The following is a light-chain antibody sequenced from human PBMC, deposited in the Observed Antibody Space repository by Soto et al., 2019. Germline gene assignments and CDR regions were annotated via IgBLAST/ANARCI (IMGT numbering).Light chain of an antibody. CDR2: GAS. CDR3: QHYATSLFA. V-gene: IGKV3-20*01. J-gene: IGKJ4*01. Sequence: EIVLTQSPGTLSLSPGERATLFCRASQSVYNNYLAWYQQKSGLAPRLLIYGASSRATGIPDRFSGSGSGTDFTLTISGLEPEDFAVYYCQHYATSLFAFGGGTKVDIK. CDR1: QSVYNNY.